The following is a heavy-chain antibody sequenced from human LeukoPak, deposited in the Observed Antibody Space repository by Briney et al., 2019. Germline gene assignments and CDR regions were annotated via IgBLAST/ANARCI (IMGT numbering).Heavy chain of an antibody. CDR1: GGSISSSNW. CDR2: IYHSGST. D-gene: IGHD3-10*01. J-gene: IGHJ4*02. Sequence: SETLSLTCAVSGGSISSSNWWSWARQPPGKGLEWIGEIYHSGSTNYNPSLKSRVTISVDKSKNQFSLNLSSVSAADTAVYYCAGKDYYGSGSYFYWGQGTLVTVSS. V-gene: IGHV4-4*02. CDR3: AGKDYYGSGSYFY.